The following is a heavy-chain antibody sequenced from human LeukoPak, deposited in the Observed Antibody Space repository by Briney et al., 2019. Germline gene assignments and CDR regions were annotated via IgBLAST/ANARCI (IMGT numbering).Heavy chain of an antibody. V-gene: IGHV3-30*18. CDR2: ISYDGSNK. D-gene: IGHD6-19*01. CDR1: GFTFSSYG. CDR3: AKDSEEQWLVRGYGMDV. J-gene: IGHJ6*02. Sequence: PGRSLRLSCAASGFTFSSYGMHWVRQAPGKGLEWVAVISYDGSNKYYADSVKGRFTISRDNSKNTLYLQMNSLRAEDTAVYYCAKDSEEQWLVRGYGMDVWGQGTTVTVSS.